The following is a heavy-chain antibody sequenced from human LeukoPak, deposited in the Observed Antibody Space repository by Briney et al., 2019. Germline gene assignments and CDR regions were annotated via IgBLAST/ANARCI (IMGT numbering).Heavy chain of an antibody. CDR2: ISGSGSTI. J-gene: IGHJ4*02. CDR1: GFTFSDYY. D-gene: IGHD6-13*01. CDR3: ARDSAAAGSFDY. V-gene: IGHV3-11*01. Sequence: PGGSLSLSCAASGFTFSDYYMSWIRQAPGKGLEWVSYISGSGSTIYYADSVKGRFTISRDNAKNSLYLQMNSLRAEDTAVYYCARDSAAAGSFDYWGQGTLVTVSS.